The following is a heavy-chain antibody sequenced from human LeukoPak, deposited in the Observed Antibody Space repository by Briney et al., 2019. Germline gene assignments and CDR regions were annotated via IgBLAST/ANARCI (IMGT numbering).Heavy chain of an antibody. Sequence: ASVKVSCKASGYPFTSYGINWVRQAPGQGLEWMGWISAYNGNTNYARKLQGRVTMTTDTSTSTAYMELRSLRSDDTAVFYCARGKGIGDAFDIWGQGTMVTVSS. CDR2: ISAYNGNT. J-gene: IGHJ3*02. V-gene: IGHV1-18*01. CDR1: GYPFTSYG. CDR3: ARGKGIGDAFDI. D-gene: IGHD6-13*01.